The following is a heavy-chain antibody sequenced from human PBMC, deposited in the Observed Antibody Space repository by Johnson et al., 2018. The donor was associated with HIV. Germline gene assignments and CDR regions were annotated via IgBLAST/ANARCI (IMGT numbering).Heavy chain of an antibody. CDR3: AREPVAGPGRNAFDI. Sequence: VQLVESGGGLVQPGGSLRLSCVASGFIFSDHYMDWVRQAPGKGLEWVGRTRNKANSYTTDYAASVKGRFTISRDDSKNSLYLQMNSLGAEDTALYFCAREPVAGPGRNAFDIWGQGTMVTVSS. CDR1: GFIFSDHY. CDR2: TRNKANSYTT. J-gene: IGHJ3*02. V-gene: IGHV3-72*01. D-gene: IGHD6-19*01.